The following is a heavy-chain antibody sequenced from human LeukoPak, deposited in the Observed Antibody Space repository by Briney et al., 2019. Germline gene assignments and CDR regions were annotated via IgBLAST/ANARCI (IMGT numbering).Heavy chain of an antibody. V-gene: IGHV4-4*07. CDR2: IYSSGST. Sequence: SETLSLTCSVSGGSISNYYWGWIRQPAGKGLEWIGRIYSSGSTNYNPSLKSRVTMSVGTSKNQFSLKLSSVTAADTAVYYCARDLGLKSMDYWGQGTLVSVSS. D-gene: IGHD2/OR15-2a*01. J-gene: IGHJ4*02. CDR1: GGSISNYY. CDR3: ARDLGLKSMDY.